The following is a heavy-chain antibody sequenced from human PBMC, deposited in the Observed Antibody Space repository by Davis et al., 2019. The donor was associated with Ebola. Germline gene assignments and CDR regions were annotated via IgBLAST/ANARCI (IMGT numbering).Heavy chain of an antibody. CDR3: ARDPTTVVSQKQFDY. CDR1: GFTFSSYS. CDR2: ISSSSSTI. Sequence: GESLKISCAASGFTFSSYSMNWVRQAPGKGLEWVSYISSSSSTIYYADSVKGRFTISRDNAKNSLYLQMNSLRDEDTAVYYCARDPTTVVSQKQFDYWGQGTLGTVSS. V-gene: IGHV3-48*02. D-gene: IGHD4-23*01. J-gene: IGHJ4*03.